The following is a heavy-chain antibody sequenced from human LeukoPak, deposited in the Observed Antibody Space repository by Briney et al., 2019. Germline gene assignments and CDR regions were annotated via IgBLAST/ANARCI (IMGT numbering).Heavy chain of an antibody. J-gene: IGHJ4*02. CDR2: ISSSGSTI. CDR1: GFTFSDYY. V-gene: IGHV3-11*01. CDR3: ARPLGYCSSTSCQNHGYFDY. D-gene: IGHD2-2*01. Sequence: GGSLRLSCAASGFTFSDYYMSWIRQAPGKGLEWVSYISSSGSTIYYADSVKGRFTISRDNAKNSLYLQMNSLRAEDTAVYYCARPLGYCSSTSCQNHGYFDYWGQGTLVTVSS.